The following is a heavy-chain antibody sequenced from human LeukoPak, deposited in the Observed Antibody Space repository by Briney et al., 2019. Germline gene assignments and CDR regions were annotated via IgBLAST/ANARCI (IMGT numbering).Heavy chain of an antibody. V-gene: IGHV3-53*01. J-gene: IGHJ3*02. D-gene: IGHD6-19*01. CDR3: ARQSQPRIAVAGDAFDI. CDR1: GFTVSSNY. CDR2: IYSGGST. Sequence: GGSLRLSCAASGFTVSSNYMSWVRQAPGKGLEWVSVIYSGGSTYYADSVKGRFTISRDNSKNTLYLQMNSLRAEDTAVYYCARQSQPRIAVAGDAFDIWGQGTMVTVSS.